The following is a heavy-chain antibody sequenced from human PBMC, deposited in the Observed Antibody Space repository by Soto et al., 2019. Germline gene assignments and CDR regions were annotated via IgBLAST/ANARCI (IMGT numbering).Heavy chain of an antibody. V-gene: IGHV1-69*01. Sequence: QVQLVQSGAEVKKPGSSIKVSCKASGGTFIGHTFTWVRQAPGQGLEWMGGITPIFGASNYAQNLQGRVTITADESTRTVSLETSSMSSGDTTVYYCGRLRPPTSPPTVTMVRGVINRSFDYWGQGTPVTVSS. CDR3: GRLRPPTSPPTVTMVRGVINRSFDY. CDR2: ITPIFGAS. D-gene: IGHD3-10*01. CDR1: GGTFIGHT. J-gene: IGHJ4*02.